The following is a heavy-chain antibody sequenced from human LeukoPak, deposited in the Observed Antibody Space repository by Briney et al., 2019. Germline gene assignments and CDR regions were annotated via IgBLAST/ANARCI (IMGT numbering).Heavy chain of an antibody. D-gene: IGHD2-2*01. Sequence: SETLSFTCAVSGGSLSSGGYSWSWIRQPPGKGLEWIGYIYHSGSTYYNPSLKSRVTISVDRSKNQFSLKLSSVTAADTAVYYCARGESIVVVPAAMPGPFDPWGQGTLVTVSS. J-gene: IGHJ5*02. CDR3: ARGESIVVVPAAMPGPFDP. V-gene: IGHV4-30-2*01. CDR2: IYHSGST. CDR1: GGSLSSGGYS.